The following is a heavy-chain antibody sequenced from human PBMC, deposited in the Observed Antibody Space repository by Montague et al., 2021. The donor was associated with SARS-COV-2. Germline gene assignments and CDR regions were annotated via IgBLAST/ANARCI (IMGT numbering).Heavy chain of an antibody. CDR1: GGSISSSSYY. Sequence: SETLSLTCTVSGGSISSSSYYWGWIRQPPGKGLEWIGSIYYSGSTYYNPSLKSRVTISVDTSKNQFSLKLTSATAADTAVYYCARHSGQWLDTVPNWFDPWGQGTLVTVSS. V-gene: IGHV4-39*01. CDR2: IYYSGST. J-gene: IGHJ5*02. D-gene: IGHD6-19*01. CDR3: ARHSGQWLDTVPNWFDP.